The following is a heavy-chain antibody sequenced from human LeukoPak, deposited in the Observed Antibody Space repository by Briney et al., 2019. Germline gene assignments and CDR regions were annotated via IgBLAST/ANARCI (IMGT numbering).Heavy chain of an antibody. CDR3: ARGKVGAGNPIDY. J-gene: IGHJ4*02. V-gene: IGHV3-33*01. Sequence: PGGSLRLSCAASGYTFSRHGIHWVRQAPGKGLEWVAVIWYDGSNKYYADSVKGRFTISRDNSKNTLYLQMNSLRAEDTAVYYCARGKVGAGNPIDYWGQGTLVTVSS. CDR2: IWYDGSNK. CDR1: GYTFSRHG. D-gene: IGHD1-26*01.